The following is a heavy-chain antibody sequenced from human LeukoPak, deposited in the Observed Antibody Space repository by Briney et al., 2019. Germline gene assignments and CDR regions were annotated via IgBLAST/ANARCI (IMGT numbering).Heavy chain of an antibody. CDR3: ARSSRWYGNFDY. CDR1: GGSISSFF. V-gene: IGHV4-59*08. J-gene: IGHJ4*02. Sequence: SETLSLTCTVSGGSISSFFWNWIRQSPRKGLEWIAYISDTGSTNSHPSLKSRVTISIDTSRNQFSLKLTSVTAADTAIYYCARSSRWYGNFDYWGQGMSVTVSS. CDR2: ISDTGST. D-gene: IGHD6-19*01.